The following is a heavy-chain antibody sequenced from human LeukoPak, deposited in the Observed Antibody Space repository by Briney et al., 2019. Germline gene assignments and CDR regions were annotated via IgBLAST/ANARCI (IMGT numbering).Heavy chain of an antibody. Sequence: GESLKISCQGSEYSFATYWIAWLRQMPGKGLEWMGIIYPSDSGTRYSPSFQGQVTISADKSIKTAYLQWSSLKASDTAMYYCARLLQGIAGATGFDYWGQGTPSTVSS. CDR2: IYPSDSGT. D-gene: IGHD1-26*01. CDR3: ARLLQGIAGATGFDY. V-gene: IGHV5-51*01. CDR1: EYSFATYW. J-gene: IGHJ4*02.